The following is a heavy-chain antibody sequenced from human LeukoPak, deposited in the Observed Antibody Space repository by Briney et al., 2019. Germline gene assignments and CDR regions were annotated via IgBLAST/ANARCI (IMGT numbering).Heavy chain of an antibody. CDR2: ISAYNGNT. CDR3: ARAGRRGWRSSSLDP. J-gene: IGHJ5*02. D-gene: IGHD6-6*01. V-gene: IGHV1-18*01. Sequence: GASVKVSCKASGYTFTSYGISWVRQAPGQGLEWMGWISAYNGNTNYAQKLQGRVTMNTDTSTSTAYMELRSLRSDDTAVYYCARAGRRGWRSSSLDPWGQGPLVIVFS. CDR1: GYTFTSYG.